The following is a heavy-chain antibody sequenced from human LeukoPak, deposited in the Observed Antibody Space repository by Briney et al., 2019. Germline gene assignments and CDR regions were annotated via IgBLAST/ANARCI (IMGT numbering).Heavy chain of an antibody. Sequence: HPGGSLRLSCAASGFTFDDYAMHWVRQAPGKGLEWVSGISWNSGSIGYADSVKGRFTSSRDNAKNSLYLQMNSLRAEDMALYYCAKEVTGQLVAGYFDYWGQGTLVTVSS. D-gene: IGHD6-6*01. J-gene: IGHJ4*02. CDR2: ISWNSGSI. V-gene: IGHV3-9*03. CDR1: GFTFDDYA. CDR3: AKEVTGQLVAGYFDY.